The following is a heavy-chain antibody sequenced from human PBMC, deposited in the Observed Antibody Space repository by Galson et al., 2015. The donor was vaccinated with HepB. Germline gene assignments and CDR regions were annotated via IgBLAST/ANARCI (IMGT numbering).Heavy chain of an antibody. D-gene: IGHD1-26*01. CDR3: ARGRQWEPFDY. CDR2: TYYRSKWYN. V-gene: IGHV6-1*01. Sequence: CAISGDSVSRNSADWNRIRQSPSRGLEWLGRTYYRSKWYNDYAVSVKSRITINPDTSKNQFSLQLNAVTPEDTAVYYCARGRQWEPFDYWGQGTLVTVSS. CDR1: GDSVSRNSAD. J-gene: IGHJ4*02.